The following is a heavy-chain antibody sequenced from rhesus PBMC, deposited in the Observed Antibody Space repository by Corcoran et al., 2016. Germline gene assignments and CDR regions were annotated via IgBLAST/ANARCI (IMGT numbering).Heavy chain of an antibody. V-gene: IGHV4-65*01. Sequence: QVQLQESGPGLVKPSETLSLTCAVSGDSVSSSNWWSWIRQPPGKGLEWIGYISGSSGSTYYNPSLKSRVTISTDTSKNQFSLKLSSVTAADTAVYYCARDQGGYSYGYFDCWGQGVLVTVSS. CDR2: ISGSSGST. J-gene: IGHJ4*01. CDR3: ARDQGGYSYGYFDC. D-gene: IGHD5-36*01. CDR1: GDSVSSSNW.